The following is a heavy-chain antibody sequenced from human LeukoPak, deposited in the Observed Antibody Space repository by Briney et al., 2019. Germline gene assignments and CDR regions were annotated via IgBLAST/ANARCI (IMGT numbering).Heavy chain of an antibody. D-gene: IGHD3-16*01. Sequence: GGSLRLSCATSGFTLSSYWMHWVRHPPGKGLVWVPRINSDGTDTNYADSAKGRFTISRDNTKNTVYLQMNSLGAEDTAVYYCARGAWGYSVHFDNWGQGALVTVSS. CDR3: ARGAWGYSVHFDN. CDR2: INSDGTDT. J-gene: IGHJ4*02. CDR1: GFTLSSYW. V-gene: IGHV3-74*01.